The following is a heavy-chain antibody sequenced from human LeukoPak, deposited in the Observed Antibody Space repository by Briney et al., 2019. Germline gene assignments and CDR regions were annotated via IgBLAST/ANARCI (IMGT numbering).Heavy chain of an antibody. V-gene: IGHV3-30-3*01. CDR1: GFTFSSYA. CDR2: ISYDGSNK. CDR3: ARDRAAVPYYYFDY. Sequence: GGSLRLSCAASGFTFSSYAMHWVRQAPDKGLEWVAVISYDGSNKYYADSVKGRFTISRDNSKNTLYLQMNSLRAEDTAVYYCARDRAAVPYYYFDYWGQGTLVTVSS. J-gene: IGHJ4*02. D-gene: IGHD3-9*01.